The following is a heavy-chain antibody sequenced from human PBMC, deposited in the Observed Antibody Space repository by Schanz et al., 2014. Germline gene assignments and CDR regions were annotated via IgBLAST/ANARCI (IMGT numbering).Heavy chain of an antibody. CDR3: AKGMELLPVYFHY. Sequence: QVQLVESGGGVVQPGRSLRLSCAASGFTFSNFAIHWVRQAPGKGLEWVAVISYDGSHKDYADSVKGRFTISRDNSKNSLYLQMNSLRDDDTDIYYCAKGMELLPVYFHYWGQGTLVTVSS. V-gene: IGHV3-30*04. CDR1: GFTFSNFA. CDR2: ISYDGSHK. J-gene: IGHJ4*02. D-gene: IGHD1-7*01.